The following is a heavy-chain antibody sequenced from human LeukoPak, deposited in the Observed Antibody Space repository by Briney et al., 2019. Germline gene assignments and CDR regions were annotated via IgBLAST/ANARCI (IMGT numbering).Heavy chain of an antibody. J-gene: IGHJ4*02. CDR2: IYYSGRT. D-gene: IGHD1-26*01. CDR1: GGSININTYY. Sequence: SETLSLTCTVSGGSININTYYWGWIRQPPGTGLEWIGTIYYSGRTYYNPSLKSRVTISVDTSKNQFSLKLSSVTAADTAVYYCARDQATIILGYFDYWGQGTLVTVSS. V-gene: IGHV4-39*07. CDR3: ARDQATIILGYFDY.